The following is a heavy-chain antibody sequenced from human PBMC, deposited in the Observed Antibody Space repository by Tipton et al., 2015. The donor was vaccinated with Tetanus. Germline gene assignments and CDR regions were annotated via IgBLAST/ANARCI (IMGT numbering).Heavy chain of an antibody. CDR1: GFNFGDFA. D-gene: IGHD3-22*01. V-gene: IGHV3-49*03. J-gene: IGHJ4*02. CDR2: VRSNTYGGTT. CDR3: TTDSLNYYDSTGYYFY. Sequence: SLRLSCSTSGFNFGDFAVSWFRQAPGKGLEWVGFVRSNTYGGTTDYAASAQGRFTISRDDSKSIAYLQMNSLKSEDTGVYYCTTDSLNYYDSTGYYFYWGQGTRVTVSS.